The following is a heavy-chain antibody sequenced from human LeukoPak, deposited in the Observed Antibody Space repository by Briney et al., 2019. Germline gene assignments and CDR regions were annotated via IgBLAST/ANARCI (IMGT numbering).Heavy chain of an antibody. J-gene: IGHJ5*02. Sequence: SETLSLTCTVSGGSISSSSYCWGWIRQPPRKGLEWIGSINYSGSTYYNPSLKGPVTISVDTSKNQFSLTLSSVTAADRAVYYCARHYYGSGSYTPDWFDPWGQGTLVTVSS. CDR1: GGSISSSSYC. CDR2: INYSGST. D-gene: IGHD3-10*01. CDR3: ARHYYGSGSYTPDWFDP. V-gene: IGHV4-39*01.